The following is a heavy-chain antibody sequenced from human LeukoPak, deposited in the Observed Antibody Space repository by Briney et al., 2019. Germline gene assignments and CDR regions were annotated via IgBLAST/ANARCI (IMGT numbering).Heavy chain of an antibody. V-gene: IGHV4-30-4*01. Sequence: PSETLSLTCTVSGDSISGDYYWSWVRQSPEKGLEWIGYVHHSGNTYYNPSLKSRLTISVDTSKNQFSLRLASVTAADTAVYYCARAKTQVNWFDPWGQGTLVTVSS. J-gene: IGHJ5*02. CDR1: GDSISGDYY. CDR3: ARAKTQVNWFDP. CDR2: VHHSGNT.